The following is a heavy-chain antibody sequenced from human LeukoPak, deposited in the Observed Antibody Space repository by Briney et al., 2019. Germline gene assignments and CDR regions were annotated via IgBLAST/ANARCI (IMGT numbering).Heavy chain of an antibody. CDR1: GYSISSDYY. J-gene: IGHJ4*02. Sequence: SETLSLTCSVSGYSISSDYYWGWIRQPPGQGLEWIGTIYHSGSTYYNPSLKSRVTISVDRSKNQFSLKLSSVTAADTAVYYCASTPYNWNYTPHFDYWGQGTLVTVSS. V-gene: IGHV4-38-2*02. CDR2: IYHSGST. CDR3: ASTPYNWNYTPHFDY. D-gene: IGHD1-7*01.